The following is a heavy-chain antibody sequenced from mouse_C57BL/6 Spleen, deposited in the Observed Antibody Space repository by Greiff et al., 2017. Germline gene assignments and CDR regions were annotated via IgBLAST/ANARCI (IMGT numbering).Heavy chain of an antibody. CDR3: ARNYDGYYDYFDY. J-gene: IGHJ2*01. D-gene: IGHD2-3*01. CDR1: GFSLTSYA. CDR2: IWTGGGT. Sequence: VKLVESGPGLVAPSQSLSITCTVSGFSLTSYAISWVRQPPGKGLEWLGVIWTGGGTNYNSALKSRLSLSKDNSKSQVFLNMNSRQTDDTARYYCARNYDGYYDYFDYWGQGTTLTFSS. V-gene: IGHV2-9-1*01.